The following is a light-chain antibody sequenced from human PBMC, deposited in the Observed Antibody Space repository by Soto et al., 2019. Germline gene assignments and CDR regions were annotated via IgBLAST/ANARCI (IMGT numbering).Light chain of an antibody. Sequence: QSALTQPRSVSASPGQSVTISCTGTSSNVGGYNYVSWYQQHPGKAPKLMIYDASKRPPGVPDRFSGSKSGNAASLTISGLQAEDEADYYCCSYAASYTLVFGGGTKLTVL. J-gene: IGLJ2*01. V-gene: IGLV2-11*01. CDR2: DAS. CDR1: SSNVGGYNY. CDR3: CSYAASYTLV.